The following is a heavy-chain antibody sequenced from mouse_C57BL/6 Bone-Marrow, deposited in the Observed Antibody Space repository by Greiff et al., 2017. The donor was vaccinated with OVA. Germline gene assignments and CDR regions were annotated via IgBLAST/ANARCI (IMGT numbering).Heavy chain of an antibody. J-gene: IGHJ4*01. V-gene: IGHV14-3*01. CDR3: ARGSFGSSFYAMDY. Sequence: EVKLMESVAELVRPGASVKLSCTASGFNIKNTYMHWVKQRPEQGLEWIGRIDPANDNTKYASKFQGKATMTADTSSNTAYLQLSSLSSEDTAVYCCARGSFGSSFYAMDYWGQGTSVTVSS. CDR1: GFNIKNTY. CDR2: IDPANDNT. D-gene: IGHD1-1*01.